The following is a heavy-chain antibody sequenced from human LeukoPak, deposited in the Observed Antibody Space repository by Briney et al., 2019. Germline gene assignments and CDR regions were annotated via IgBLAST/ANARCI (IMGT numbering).Heavy chain of an antibody. J-gene: IGHJ4*02. Sequence: SETLSLTCADYGGSFSGYYWSWIRQPPGKGLEWIGEINHSGSTNYNPSLKSRVTISVDTSKNQFSLKLSSVTAADTAVYYCATKYYYDSSGYPEEDYWGQGTLVTVSS. CDR2: INHSGST. CDR1: GGSFSGYY. CDR3: ATKYYYDSSGYPEEDY. D-gene: IGHD3-22*01. V-gene: IGHV4-34*01.